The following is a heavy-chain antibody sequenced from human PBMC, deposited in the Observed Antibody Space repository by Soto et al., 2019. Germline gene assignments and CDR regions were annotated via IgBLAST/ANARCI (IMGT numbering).Heavy chain of an antibody. CDR3: ARSRPGGGDYVGVDY. CDR1: GFTFSSYG. V-gene: IGHV3-33*01. CDR2: IWYDGSNK. Sequence: QVQLVESGGGVVQPGRSLRLSCAASGFTFSSYGMHWVRQAPGKGLEWVAVIWYDGSNKYYADSVKGRFTISRDNSKNTLYLQMNSLRAEDTAVYYYARSRPGGGDYVGVDYWGQGTLVTVSS. D-gene: IGHD4-17*01. J-gene: IGHJ4*02.